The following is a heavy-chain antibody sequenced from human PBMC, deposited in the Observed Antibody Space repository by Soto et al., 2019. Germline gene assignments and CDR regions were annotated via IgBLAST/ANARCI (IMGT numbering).Heavy chain of an antibody. J-gene: IGHJ4*02. Sequence: PSETLSLTCTVSGGSISSGDYYWSWIRQPPGKGLEWIGYIYYSGSTYYNTSLKSRVTISVDTSKNQFSLKLSSVTAADTAVYYCAREVAFSSSWSHAYWGQGTLVTVSS. CDR3: AREVAFSSSWSHAY. CDR2: IYYSGST. V-gene: IGHV4-30-4*01. D-gene: IGHD6-13*01. CDR1: GGSISSGDYY.